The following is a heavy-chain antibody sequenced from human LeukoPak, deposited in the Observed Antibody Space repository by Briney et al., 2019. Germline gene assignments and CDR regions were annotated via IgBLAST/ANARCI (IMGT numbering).Heavy chain of an antibody. CDR3: ARDEYYYDSSGSLIDY. J-gene: IGHJ4*02. CDR1: GFTLSSYS. Sequence: GGSLRLSCVASGFTLSSYSMNWVRQAPGKGLEWVSSISSSSSYIYYADSVKGRFTISRDNAKNSLYLQMSSLRAEDTAVYYCARDEYYYDSSGSLIDYWGQGTLVTVSS. CDR2: ISSSSSYI. D-gene: IGHD3-22*01. V-gene: IGHV3-21*01.